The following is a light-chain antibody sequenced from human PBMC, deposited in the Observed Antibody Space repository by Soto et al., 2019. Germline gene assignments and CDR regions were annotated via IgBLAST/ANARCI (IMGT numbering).Light chain of an antibody. Sequence: QSALTQPPSASGSPGQSVTISCTGTSSDVGGYNYVSWYQQYPGRAPELMIYEVTKRPSGVPDRFSGSNSGNTASLTVSGLQVEDEADYYCSSYAASNNFYFVFGGGTKLTVL. CDR2: EVT. J-gene: IGLJ3*02. V-gene: IGLV2-8*01. CDR3: SSYAASNNFYFV. CDR1: SSDVGGYNY.